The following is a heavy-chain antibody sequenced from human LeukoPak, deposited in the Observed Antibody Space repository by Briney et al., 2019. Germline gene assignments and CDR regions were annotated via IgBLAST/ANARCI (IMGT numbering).Heavy chain of an antibody. CDR1: GFTFSSYA. D-gene: IGHD6-19*01. CDR3: ARDLYSIAVAGGCDY. J-gene: IGHJ4*02. Sequence: PGGSLRLSCAASGFTFSSYAMHWVRQAPGKGLEWVAVISYDGGNKYYADSVKGRSTISRDNSENTLYLQMNSLRAEDTAVYYCARDLYSIAVAGGCDYWGQGTLVTVSS. CDR2: ISYDGGNK. V-gene: IGHV3-30*04.